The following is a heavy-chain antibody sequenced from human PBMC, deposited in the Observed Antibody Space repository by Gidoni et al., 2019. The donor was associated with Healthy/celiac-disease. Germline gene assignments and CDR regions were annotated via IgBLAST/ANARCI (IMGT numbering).Heavy chain of an antibody. Sequence: EVPLVESGGGLTQPGGSLRLSCAVSRFTGSSNYMIWVRQAPGKGLEWVSVIYSGGSTYYADSVKGRFTISRDNSKNTLYLQMNSLRAEDTAVYYCARGLTPSKGDAFDIWGQGTMVTVSS. D-gene: IGHD3-9*01. CDR3: ARGLTPSKGDAFDI. CDR2: IYSGGST. J-gene: IGHJ3*02. V-gene: IGHV3-53*01. CDR1: RFTGSSNY.